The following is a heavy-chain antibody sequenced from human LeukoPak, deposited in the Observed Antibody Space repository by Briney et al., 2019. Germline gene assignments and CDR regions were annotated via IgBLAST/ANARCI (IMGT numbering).Heavy chain of an antibody. CDR2: INPNSGGT. J-gene: IGHJ4*02. V-gene: IGHV1-2*02. CDR1: GYTFTGYY. CDR3: ARGVNYGSGSYYVSYFDY. Sequence: ASVKVSCKASGYTFTGYYMHWVRQAPGQGLEWMGWINPNSGGTNYAQKFQGRVTMTRDTSISTAYMELSSLRSEDTAVYYCARGVNYGSGSYYVSYFDYWGQGTLVSVSS. D-gene: IGHD3-10*01.